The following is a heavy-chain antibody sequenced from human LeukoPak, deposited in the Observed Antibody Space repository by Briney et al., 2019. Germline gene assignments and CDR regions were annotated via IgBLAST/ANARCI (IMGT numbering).Heavy chain of an antibody. J-gene: IGHJ4*02. CDR3: ARINTIVDSAIDY. CDR1: GGSISSSSYY. D-gene: IGHD5-18*01. Sequence: SETLSLTCTVSGGSISSSSYYWGWIRQPPGKGLEWIGSIYYSGSTYYNPSLKSRVTISVDTSKNQFSLELSSVTAADTAVYYCARINTIVDSAIDYWGQGTLVTVSS. V-gene: IGHV4-39*07. CDR2: IYYSGST.